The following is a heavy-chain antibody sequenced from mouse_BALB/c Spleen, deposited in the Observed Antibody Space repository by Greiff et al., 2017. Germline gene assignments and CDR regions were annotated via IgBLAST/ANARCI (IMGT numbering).Heavy chain of an antibody. CDR2: IYPGDGDT. CDR1: GYAFSSYW. CDR3: ARREYGNRCAMDY. J-gene: IGHJ4*01. V-gene: IGHV1-80*01. D-gene: IGHD2-10*02. Sequence: VMLVESGAELVRPGSSVKISCKASGYAFSSYWMNWVKQRPGQGLEWIGQIYPGDGDTNYNGKFKGKATLTADKSSSTAYMQLSSLTSEDSAVYFCARREYGNRCAMDYWGQGTSVTVSS.